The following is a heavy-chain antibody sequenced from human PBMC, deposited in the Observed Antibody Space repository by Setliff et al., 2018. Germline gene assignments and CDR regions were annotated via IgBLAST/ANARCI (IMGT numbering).Heavy chain of an antibody. J-gene: IGHJ5*02. CDR3: ARIMGIVGDNWFDP. D-gene: IGHD1-26*01. Sequence: ASVKVSCKASGYTFTDYYMHWVRQAPGQGLEWMGRINPNSGATNYAQKFQGRVTMTRDTSISTVYMELSRLRSDDTAVYYCARIMGIVGDNWFDPWGQGTLVTVSS. CDR1: GYTFTDYY. CDR2: INPNSGAT. V-gene: IGHV1-2*06.